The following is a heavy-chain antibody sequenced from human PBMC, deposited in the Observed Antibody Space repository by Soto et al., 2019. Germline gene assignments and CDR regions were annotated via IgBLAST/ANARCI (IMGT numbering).Heavy chain of an antibody. V-gene: IGHV3-30-3*01. Sequence: GGSLRVSCAASGFIFNTYAMHWVRQAPGKGLEWVALISYDGSNQYQTDSVKGRFTISRDNSKNTLFLQMNSLRTEDTAVYYCARDLPGGSLDCWGQVPLVTVSS. J-gene: IGHJ4*02. CDR3: ARDLPGGSLDC. D-gene: IGHD1-26*01. CDR1: GFIFNTYA. CDR2: ISYDGSNQ.